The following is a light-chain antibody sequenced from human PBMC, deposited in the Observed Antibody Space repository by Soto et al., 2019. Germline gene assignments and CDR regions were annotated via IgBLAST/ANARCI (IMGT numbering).Light chain of an antibody. CDR3: QQYGSSGT. CDR2: DAS. J-gene: IGKJ1*01. Sequence: IVVTQSPATLSLSPGERATLSCRASQSVSTYVAWFQHKLGQAPRLLIYDASYRAIGVPARFSGGGSGTDFTLTISSLGPEDFAVYYCQQYGSSGTFGQGTKVDIK. V-gene: IGKV3-11*01. CDR1: QSVSTY.